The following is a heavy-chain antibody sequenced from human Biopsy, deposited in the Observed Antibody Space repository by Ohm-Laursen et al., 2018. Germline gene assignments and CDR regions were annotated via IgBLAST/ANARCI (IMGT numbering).Heavy chain of an antibody. Sequence: SDTLSLTCTVSGGSFSGYYWSWIRQPPGKGLEWIGYISGSSNTNYNPSLKSRVTLSTDTSETQFSRRLSSVTAADTAVYHCARQDGYLGYEYWGQGALVTVSS. V-gene: IGHV4-59*08. D-gene: IGHD5-24*01. CDR1: GGSFSGYY. CDR2: ISGSSNT. CDR3: ARQDGYLGYEY. J-gene: IGHJ4*02.